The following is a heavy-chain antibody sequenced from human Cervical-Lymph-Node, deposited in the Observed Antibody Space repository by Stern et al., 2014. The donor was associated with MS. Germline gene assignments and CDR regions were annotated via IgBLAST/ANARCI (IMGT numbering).Heavy chain of an antibody. J-gene: IGHJ4*02. D-gene: IGHD5-12*01. V-gene: IGHV3-11*01. CDR3: ASRGDSGHLDY. CDR1: GFTLSDH. Sequence: VQLVESGGGLVKPGGSLRLSCAASGFTLSDHWIRQAPGKGLEWLSDIRSSGSTIYYADSVKCRFTISRDNAQKSVYLQMNSLRADDTAVYYCASRGDSGHLDYWGQGTLVTVSS. CDR2: IRSSGSTI.